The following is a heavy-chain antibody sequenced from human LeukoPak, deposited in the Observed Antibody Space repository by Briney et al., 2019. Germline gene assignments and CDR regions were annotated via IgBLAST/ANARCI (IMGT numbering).Heavy chain of an antibody. CDR3: AKHGCSAGSCSYFDY. J-gene: IGHJ4*02. CDR1: GFTFSSYA. V-gene: IGHV3-23*01. Sequence: GGSLRLSCAASGFTFSSYAMSWVRQAPGKGLEWVSTLGAGGNTYYADSVKGRFTISRDNSKSTMYLQVNSLRAEDTAVYYCAKHGCSAGSCSYFDYWGKGTLVTVSS. CDR2: LGAGGNT. D-gene: IGHD2-15*01.